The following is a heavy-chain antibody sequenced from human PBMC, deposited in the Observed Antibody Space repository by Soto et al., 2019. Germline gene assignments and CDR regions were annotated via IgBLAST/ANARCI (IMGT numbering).Heavy chain of an antibody. D-gene: IGHD3-10*01. CDR1: GGSVSSGSYY. V-gene: IGHV4-61*01. CDR3: ARDGDYYGSGSYPYYYYYGMDV. Sequence: PSETLSLTCTVSGGSVSSGSYYWSWIRQPPGKGLEWIGYIYYSGSTNYNPSLKSRVTISVDTSKNQFSLKLSSVTAADTAVYYCARDGDYYGSGSYPYYYYYGMDVWGQGTTVTVSS. CDR2: IYYSGST. J-gene: IGHJ6*02.